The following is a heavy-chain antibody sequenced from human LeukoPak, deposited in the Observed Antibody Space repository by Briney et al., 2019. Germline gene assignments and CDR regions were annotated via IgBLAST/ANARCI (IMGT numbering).Heavy chain of an antibody. CDR3: ARTTHYYDSSGYSP. CDR2: INPNSGGT. Sequence: GASVTVSCKASGYTFTGYYMHWVRQAPGQGLEWMGWINPNSGGTNYAQKFQGRVTMTRDTSISTAYMELSRLRSDDTAVYYCARTTHYYDSSGYSPWGQGTLVTVSS. V-gene: IGHV1-2*02. D-gene: IGHD3-22*01. CDR1: GYTFTGYY. J-gene: IGHJ5*02.